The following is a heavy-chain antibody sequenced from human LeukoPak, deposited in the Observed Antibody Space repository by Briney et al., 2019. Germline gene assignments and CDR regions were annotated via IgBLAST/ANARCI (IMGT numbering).Heavy chain of an antibody. CDR2: IKSKTDGGTK. D-gene: IGHD5-18*01. Sequence: GGSLSLSCAASGFTFSNAWMSWVRQAPGQGLEWVGRIKSKTDGGTKEYAAPVKGRSTISSKAKKNMLYLLMNVLKTEATAEYYCTDQLWFGVQGTLVTVSS. CDR1: GFTFSNAW. V-gene: IGHV3-15*01. J-gene: IGHJ1*01. CDR3: TDQLWF.